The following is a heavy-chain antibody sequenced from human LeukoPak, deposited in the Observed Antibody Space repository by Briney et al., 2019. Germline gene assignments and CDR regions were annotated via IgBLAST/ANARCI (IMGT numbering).Heavy chain of an antibody. CDR1: GFSVSNHY. V-gene: IGHV3-66*01. CDR3: ASDSYSPEYFQH. Sequence: PGGSLRLSCAASGFSVSNHYMSWVRHAPGKGLEWVSDIYSGGSTFCADSVKGRFNISRHNSKNTLYLQMNSLRAEDTAVYYCASDSYSPEYFQHWGQGTLVTVSS. D-gene: IGHD2-15*01. CDR2: IYSGGST. J-gene: IGHJ1*01.